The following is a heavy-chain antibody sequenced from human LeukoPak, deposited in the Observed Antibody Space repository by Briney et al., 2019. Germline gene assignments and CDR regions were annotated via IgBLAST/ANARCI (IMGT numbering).Heavy chain of an antibody. D-gene: IGHD4-17*01. CDR2: ISSTGTYT. CDR1: GFTFSDYG. V-gene: IGHV3-64*01. CDR3: ARGPTVTSFNAFDM. J-gene: IGHJ3*02. Sequence: GGSLRLSCVGSGFTFSDYGIYWVRQAPGKGLEHVSAISSTGTYTYYANSVRGGFTISRDNSKNTLYLQMGSLRAEDMAVYYCARGPTVTSFNAFDMWGQGTMVTVSS.